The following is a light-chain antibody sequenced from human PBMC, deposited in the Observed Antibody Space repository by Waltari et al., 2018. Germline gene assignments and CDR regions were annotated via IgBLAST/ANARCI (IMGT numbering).Light chain of an antibody. V-gene: IGLV2-23*01. J-gene: IGLJ2*01. CDR3: FSYADGRSLV. CDR1: STDLGSSTL. Sequence: QSALTQPASVSGSPGQSITISCTGSSTDLGSSTLVSWYQHHPAKAPHLLSYAGTDRPPGIPHRFSGSKSGNTASLTTSKLQAEGEADYYCFSYADGRSLVFGGGTKLTVL. CDR2: AGT.